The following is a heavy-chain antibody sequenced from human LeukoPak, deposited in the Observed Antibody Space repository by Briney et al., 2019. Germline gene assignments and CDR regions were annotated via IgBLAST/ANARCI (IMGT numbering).Heavy chain of an antibody. D-gene: IGHD4/OR15-4a*01. Sequence: PGGSLRLSCAASGFTFSTYWMTWVRQAAGKGLEWVANIKTDGSQTYYLDSVKGRFTISRDNAKNFLSLQLGSLRADDTGVYYCARASMGGRDYHLDSWGQGTLVSVSS. CDR1: GFTFSTYW. J-gene: IGHJ4*02. V-gene: IGHV3-7*01. CDR2: IKTDGSQT. CDR3: ARASMGGRDYHLDS.